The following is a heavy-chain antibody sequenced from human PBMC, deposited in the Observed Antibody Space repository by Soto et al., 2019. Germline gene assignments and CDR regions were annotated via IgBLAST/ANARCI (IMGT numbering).Heavy chain of an antibody. Sequence: QITLKESGPTLVKPTQPLTLTCTFSGFSLNTSGVGVVWIRQPPGKALEWLALIYWDDDNRYSASLKSRLTTYKATSTTQVVLTMTNMDPVDTATFSCAHRPAIAVVPGTIGIPDSHFDFWGQGTLVTVSS. CDR1: GFSLNTSGVG. CDR3: AHRPAIAVVPGTIGIPDSHFDF. CDR2: IYWDDDN. V-gene: IGHV2-5*02. D-gene: IGHD2-2*02. J-gene: IGHJ4*02.